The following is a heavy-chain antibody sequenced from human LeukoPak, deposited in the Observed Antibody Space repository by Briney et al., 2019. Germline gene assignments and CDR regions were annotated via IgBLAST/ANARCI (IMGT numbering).Heavy chain of an antibody. CDR2: IIPIFGTA. D-gene: IGHD5-12*01. V-gene: IGHV1-69*05. Sequence: SVKVSCKASGGTFSSYAISWVRQAPGQGLEWMGRIIPIFGTANYAQKFQGRVTITTDESTSTAYMELSSLRSEDTAVYYCASGYRGYNDAFDIWGQGTMVTVSS. CDR3: ASGYRGYNDAFDI. CDR1: GGTFSSYA. J-gene: IGHJ3*02.